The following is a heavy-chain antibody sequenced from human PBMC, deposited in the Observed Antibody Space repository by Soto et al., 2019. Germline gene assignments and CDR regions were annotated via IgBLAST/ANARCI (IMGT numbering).Heavy chain of an antibody. Sequence: ASVKVSCKVFGYTFSELSILRVRQAPGGRREGMGGFDPEDGETIYAQKFQGRVTMTEDTSTDTAYMELSNLRSEDTAVYYCAPQAGYCTNGICYRGGDGLDPWGQGTLVTVSS. CDR2: FDPEDGET. D-gene: IGHD2-8*01. CDR3: APQAGYCTNGICYRGGDGLDP. V-gene: IGHV1-24*01. CDR1: GYTFSELS. J-gene: IGHJ5*02.